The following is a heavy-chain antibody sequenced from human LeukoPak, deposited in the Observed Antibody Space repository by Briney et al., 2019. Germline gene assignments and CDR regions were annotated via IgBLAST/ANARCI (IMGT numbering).Heavy chain of an antibody. Sequence: GGSLRLSCAASGFTFIDYDMHWVPQVIGKGLEGVSAIVIRGDTHYSGSVKGRFTISRENAESSLYLQMNSLRAEDTAVYYCARGGIQVSGIDEFDYWGQGTLVAVSS. CDR3: ARGGIQVSGIDEFDY. D-gene: IGHD6-19*01. V-gene: IGHV3-13*01. CDR1: GFTFIDYD. CDR2: IVIRGDT. J-gene: IGHJ4*02.